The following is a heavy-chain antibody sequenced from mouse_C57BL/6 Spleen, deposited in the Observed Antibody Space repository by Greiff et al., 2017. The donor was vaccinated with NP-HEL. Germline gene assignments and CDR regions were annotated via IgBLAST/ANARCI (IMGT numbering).Heavy chain of an antibody. D-gene: IGHD3-1*01. CDR3: ARSSGYWYFDV. Sequence: QVQLKESGPELVKPGASVKISCKASGYAFSSSWMNWVKQRPGKGLEWIGRIYPGDGDTNYNGKFKGKATLTADKSSSTAYMHLSSLTSEDSAVYVCARSSGYWYFDVWGTGTTVTVSS. J-gene: IGHJ1*03. CDR1: GYAFSSSW. CDR2: IYPGDGDT. V-gene: IGHV1-82*01.